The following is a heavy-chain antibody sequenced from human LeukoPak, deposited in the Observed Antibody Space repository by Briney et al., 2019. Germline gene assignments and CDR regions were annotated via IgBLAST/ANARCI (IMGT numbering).Heavy chain of an antibody. D-gene: IGHD4-17*01. V-gene: IGHV4-38-2*02. CDR2: IYHSGST. CDR1: GYSISSGYY. CDR3: ARDSGYGDYY. J-gene: IGHJ4*02. Sequence: PSETLSLTCTVSGYSISSGYYWGWIRQPPGKGLEWIGSIYHSGSTYYNPSLKSRVTISVDTSKNQFSLKLSSVTAADTAVYYCARDSGYGDYYWGQGTLVTVSS.